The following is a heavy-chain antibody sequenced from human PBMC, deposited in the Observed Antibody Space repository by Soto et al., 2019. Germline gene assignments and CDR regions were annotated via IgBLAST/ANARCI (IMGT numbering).Heavy chain of an antibody. D-gene: IGHD1-26*01. V-gene: IGHV3-23*01. CDR3: AKVVGSVMEPYYFDY. J-gene: IGHJ4*02. CDR1: GFTCSSYA. CDR2: ISGRGGST. Sequence: EVQLLESGGGLVQPGGSLRLSCASSGFTCSSYAMSWVRQAPGKGLEWVSDISGRGGSTYYADSVKGRFTISRDKSKNALYLQMNSMRAEDTAVYYCAKVVGSVMEPYYFDYWGQGTLVTVSS.